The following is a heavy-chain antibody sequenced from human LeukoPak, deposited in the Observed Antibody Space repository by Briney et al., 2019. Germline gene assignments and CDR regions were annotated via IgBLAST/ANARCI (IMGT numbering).Heavy chain of an antibody. J-gene: IGHJ4*02. CDR1: GFTFSSYA. CDR2: ISYDGSNK. Sequence: PGGSLRLSCAASGFTFSSYAMHWVRQAPGRGLEWVAVISYDGSNKYYADSVKGRFTISRDNSKNTLYLQINSLRAEDTAVYYCAKVGLTVTTILDYFDYWGQGTLVTVSS. V-gene: IGHV3-30*04. CDR3: AKVGLTVTTILDYFDY. D-gene: IGHD4-11*01.